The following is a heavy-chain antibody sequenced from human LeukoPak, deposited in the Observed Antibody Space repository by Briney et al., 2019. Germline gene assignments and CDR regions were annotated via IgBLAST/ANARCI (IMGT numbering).Heavy chain of an antibody. J-gene: IGHJ5*02. CDR1: GGSFSGYY. D-gene: IGHD2-15*01. CDR2: INHSGRT. V-gene: IGHV4-34*01. Sequence: PETLSLTCAVSGGSFSGYYWTWIRQPPGKGLEWIGEINHSGRTNYNPSLKSRVIMSVDTSKNQFSLKLSSVTAADTAVYYCARPLGYCSDSRCPQSWFDPWGQGTLVTVSS. CDR3: ARPLGYCSDSRCPQSWFDP.